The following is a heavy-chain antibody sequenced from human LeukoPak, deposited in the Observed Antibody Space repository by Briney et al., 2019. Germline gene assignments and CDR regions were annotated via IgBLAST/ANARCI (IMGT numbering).Heavy chain of an antibody. D-gene: IGHD6-6*01. J-gene: IGHJ3*02. CDR1: GFTVSSNY. CDR3: AKDPYSSSSRDAFDI. CDR2: IRYDGSNK. Sequence: GGSLRLSCAASGFTVSSNYMSWVRQAPGKGLEWVAFIRYDGSNKYYADSVKGRFTISRDNSKNTLYLQMNSLRAEDTAVYYCAKDPYSSSSRDAFDIWGQGTMVTVSS. V-gene: IGHV3-30*02.